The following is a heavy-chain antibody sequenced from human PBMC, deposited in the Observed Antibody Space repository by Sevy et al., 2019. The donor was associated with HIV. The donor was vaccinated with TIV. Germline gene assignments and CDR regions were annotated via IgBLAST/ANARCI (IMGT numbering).Heavy chain of an antibody. V-gene: IGHV3-48*03. J-gene: IGHJ4*02. CDR3: ARDLPPSATTVAHFDC. D-gene: IGHD4-17*01. Sequence: GGSLSLSCAAPGFTLSSYEMSWVPQAPGKGLEGVSYISNSGTTIYYSDSVKGRFTISRDNARNSLYLQMNSLRAEDTAIYYCARDLPPSATTVAHFDCWGQGTLVTVSS. CDR1: GFTLSSYE. CDR2: ISNSGTTI.